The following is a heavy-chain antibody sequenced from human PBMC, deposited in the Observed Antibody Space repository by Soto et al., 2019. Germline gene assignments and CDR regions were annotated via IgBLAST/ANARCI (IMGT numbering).Heavy chain of an antibody. CDR1: GGSISSGGYY. CDR3: ARHVVRGEVFFDY. V-gene: IGHV4-31*03. Sequence: SETLSLTCTVSGGSISSGGYYWSWIRQHPGKGLEWIGYIYYSGSTYYNPSLKSRVTISVDTSKNQFSLKLSSVTAADTAVYYCARHVVRGEVFFDYWGQGTLVTVSS. CDR2: IYYSGST. D-gene: IGHD3-10*01. J-gene: IGHJ4*02.